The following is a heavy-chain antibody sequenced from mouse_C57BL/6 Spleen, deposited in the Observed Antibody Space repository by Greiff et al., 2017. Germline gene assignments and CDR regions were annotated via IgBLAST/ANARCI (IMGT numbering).Heavy chain of an antibody. CDR3: AYDYDGFFAY. Sequence: EVQLQQSGPELVKPGALVKMSCKASGYTFTDYNMHWVKQSHGKSLEWIGYINPNNGGTSYNQKFKGKATLTVNKSSSTAYMELRSLTSEDSAVYYCAYDYDGFFAYWGQGTLVTVSA. D-gene: IGHD2-4*01. CDR2: INPNNGGT. J-gene: IGHJ3*01. V-gene: IGHV1-22*01. CDR1: GYTFTDYN.